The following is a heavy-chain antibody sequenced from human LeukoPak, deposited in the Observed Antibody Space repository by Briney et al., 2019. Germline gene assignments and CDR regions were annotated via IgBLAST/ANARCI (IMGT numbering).Heavy chain of an antibody. J-gene: IGHJ4*02. CDR2: IKQDGSEK. CDR1: GFTLSTSW. V-gene: IGHV3-7*03. CDR3: ARGFGGNSEC. Sequence: GSLRLSCAASGFTLSTSWMHWVRQAPGKGLEWVANIKQDGSEKYYADSVGGRFTISRDNAKNSLYLQMSSLRAEDTAVYYCARGFGGNSECWGQGTLVTVSS. D-gene: IGHD4-23*01.